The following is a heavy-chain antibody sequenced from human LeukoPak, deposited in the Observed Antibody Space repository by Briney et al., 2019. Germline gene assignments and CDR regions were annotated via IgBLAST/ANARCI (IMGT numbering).Heavy chain of an antibody. D-gene: IGHD2-15*01. CDR2: IKSKTDGGTT. CDR1: GFTFSKAW. CDR3: ATAYCSGGSCTLWNY. J-gene: IGHJ4*02. V-gene: IGHV3-15*01. Sequence: PGGSLRLSCAASGFTFSKAWVSWVRQAPGKGLEWVGRIKSKTDGGTTDYAAPVKGRFTISRDDSENTLYLQMNSLKTEDTAVYYCATAYCSGGSCTLWNYWGQGTLVTVSS.